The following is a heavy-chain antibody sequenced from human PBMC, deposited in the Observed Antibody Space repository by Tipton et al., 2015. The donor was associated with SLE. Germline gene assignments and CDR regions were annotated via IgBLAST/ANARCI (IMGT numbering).Heavy chain of an antibody. CDR2: MSGSYGST. CDR3: AKPGAGRRGAAAVTGDYFDY. Sequence: SLRLSCAASVFTFNSYAMSWVRQAPGKALECVSAMSGSYGSTYYADSVKGRFTISRDNSKNTLYLQMNSLRAEDTAVYYCAKPGAGRRGAAAVTGDYFDYWGQGTLVTVSS. V-gene: IGHV3-23*01. J-gene: IGHJ4*02. CDR1: VFTFNSYA. D-gene: IGHD6-13*01.